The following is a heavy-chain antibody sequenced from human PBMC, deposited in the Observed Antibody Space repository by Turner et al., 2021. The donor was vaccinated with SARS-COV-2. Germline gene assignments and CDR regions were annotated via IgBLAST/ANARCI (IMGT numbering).Heavy chain of an antibody. CDR3: ARVVVLRRAYFDY. V-gene: IGHV4-30-4*01. D-gene: IGHD2-8*01. Sequence: QVQLQESGPGLVKPSQTLSLTCTVSGGSISRGDYYWSWIRQPPGKGLEWIGYIYYSGSTYYNPSLKSRVTISVDTSKNQFSLKLSSVTAADTAVYYCARVVVLRRAYFDYWGQGTLVTVSS. CDR2: IYYSGST. CDR1: GGSISRGDYY. J-gene: IGHJ4*02.